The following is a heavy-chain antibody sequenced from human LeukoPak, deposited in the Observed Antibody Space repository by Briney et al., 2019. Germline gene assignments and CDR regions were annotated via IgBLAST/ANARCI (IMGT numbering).Heavy chain of an antibody. D-gene: IGHD5-12*01. CDR3: AREDMYGGYGPYYYYGMDV. CDR2: ISYDGSNK. CDR1: GFTFSSYA. V-gene: IGHV3-30-3*01. J-gene: IGHJ6*02. Sequence: GGSLRLSCAASGFTFSSYAMHWVRQAPGKGLEWVAVISYDGSNKYYADSVKGRFTISRDNSKNTLYLQMNSLRAEDTAVYYCAREDMYGGYGPYYYYGMDVWGQGTTVTVSS.